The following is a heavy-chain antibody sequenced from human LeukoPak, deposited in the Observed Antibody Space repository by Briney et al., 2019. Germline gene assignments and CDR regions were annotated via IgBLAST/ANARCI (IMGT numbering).Heavy chain of an antibody. Sequence: SGTLSLTCAVSGGSISSSNWWSWVRQPPGKGLEWIGEIYHSGSTNYNPSLKSRVTISVDKSKNQFSLKLSSVTAADTAVYYCARDGRYYDSSGYPSSVFDYWGQGTLVTVSS. CDR3: ARDGRYYDSSGYPSSVFDY. CDR2: IYHSGST. V-gene: IGHV4-4*02. J-gene: IGHJ4*02. D-gene: IGHD3-22*01. CDR1: GGSISSSNW.